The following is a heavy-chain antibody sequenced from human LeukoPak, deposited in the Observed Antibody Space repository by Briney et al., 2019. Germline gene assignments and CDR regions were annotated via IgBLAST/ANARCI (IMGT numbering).Heavy chain of an antibody. CDR2: ISSSSSYI. V-gene: IGHV3-21*01. J-gene: IGHJ4*02. CDR3: ANENFYGSGSYADH. CDR1: GFTFSSYS. Sequence: GGSLRLSCAASGFTFSSYSMNWVRQAPGKGLEWVSSISSSSSYIYYADSVKGRFTISRDNAKNSLYLQMNSLRAEDTAVYYCANENFYGSGSYADHWGQGTLVTVSS. D-gene: IGHD3-10*01.